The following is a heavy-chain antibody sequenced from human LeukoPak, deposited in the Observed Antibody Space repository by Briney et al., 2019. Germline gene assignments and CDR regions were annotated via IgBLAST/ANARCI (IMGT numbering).Heavy chain of an antibody. J-gene: IGHJ6*02. Sequence: GSSLRLSCAASGSTFRIYAMSWVRQAPGEGLEWVSGISGSDASTFYADSVMGRFTISRDNSMNTLYLQMNNVRAEDAAIYFCARRGSEWNSYFYPMDVWGQGTTVTVSS. CDR2: ISGSDAST. D-gene: IGHD3-3*01. CDR1: GSTFRIYA. CDR3: ARRGSEWNSYFYPMDV. V-gene: IGHV3-23*01.